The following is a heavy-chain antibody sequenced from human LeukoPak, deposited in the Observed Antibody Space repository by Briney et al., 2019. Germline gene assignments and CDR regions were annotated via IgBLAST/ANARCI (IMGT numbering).Heavy chain of an antibody. CDR3: ARGHYTYGLNY. D-gene: IGHD5-18*01. J-gene: IGHJ4*02. CDR1: GYTFTDYY. Sequence: ASVKVSCKASGYTFTDYYIHWVGQAPGQGLEWMGWIDPNSGATNYAQKFQGRVTMARDTSISTVYMELSRLRSDDTAMYYCARGHYTYGLNYWGQGTLVTVSS. CDR2: IDPNSGAT. V-gene: IGHV1-2*02.